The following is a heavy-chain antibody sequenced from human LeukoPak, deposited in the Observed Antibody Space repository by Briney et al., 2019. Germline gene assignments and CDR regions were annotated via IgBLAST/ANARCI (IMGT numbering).Heavy chain of an antibody. J-gene: IGHJ6*03. Sequence: SETLSLTCTVSGGSVSSGAYYWSWIRQPPGKGLEWMGYISHSGSTYYNPSLKSRVTISVDRSKNQFSLKLTSLTAADTAVYYCARDRRGYGYSDYYYYMDVWGKGTTVTVSS. CDR1: GGSVSSGAYY. CDR2: ISHSGST. V-gene: IGHV4-30-2*01. D-gene: IGHD5-12*01. CDR3: ARDRRGYGYSDYYYYMDV.